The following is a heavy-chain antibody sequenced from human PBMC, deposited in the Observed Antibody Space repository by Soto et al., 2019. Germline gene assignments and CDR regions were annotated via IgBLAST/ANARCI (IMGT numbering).Heavy chain of an antibody. V-gene: IGHV3-11*05. CDR3: ARYADVLTGSDAFDI. CDR1: GFTFSDYY. J-gene: IGHJ3*02. D-gene: IGHD3-9*01. Sequence: QVQLVESGGGLVKPGGSLRLSCAASGFTFSDYYMSWIRQAPGKGLEWVSYIGRSNTYTNYADSVKGRFTISRDNAKNSLYLQMNSLRSEDTAVYYCARYADVLTGSDAFDIWGQGTMVTVSS. CDR2: IGRSNTYT.